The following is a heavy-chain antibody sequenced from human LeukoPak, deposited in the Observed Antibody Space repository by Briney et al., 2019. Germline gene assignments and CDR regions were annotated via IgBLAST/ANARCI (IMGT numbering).Heavy chain of an antibody. CDR2: VFYSGNT. CDR3: ARHIRPDY. J-gene: IGHJ4*02. V-gene: IGHV4-59*08. CDR1: GGSISGYY. Sequence: SETLSLTCTVSGGSISGYYWSWIRQPPGKGLEWIGYVFYSGNTNYNPSLKSRVTISVGTSKNQFSLKLSSVTAADTAVYYCARHIRPDYWGQGTLVTVSS.